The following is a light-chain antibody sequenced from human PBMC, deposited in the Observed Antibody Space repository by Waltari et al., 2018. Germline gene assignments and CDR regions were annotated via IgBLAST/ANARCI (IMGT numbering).Light chain of an antibody. CDR1: ALPRQS. CDR2: EDN. Sequence: SYELTQPSSVSVSPGQTTRITCPGDALPRQSASWYQQKSGQAPVLVTYEDNNRPSGIPERFSGSSSGTMATWTISGAQVDDEADYYCYSTDSSGDHRVFGGGTKLTVL. V-gene: IGLV3-10*01. CDR3: YSTDSSGDHRV. J-gene: IGLJ3*02.